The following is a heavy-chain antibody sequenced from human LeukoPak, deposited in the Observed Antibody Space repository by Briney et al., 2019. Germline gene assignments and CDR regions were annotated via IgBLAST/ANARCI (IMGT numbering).Heavy chain of an antibody. D-gene: IGHD3-3*01. J-gene: IGHJ5*02. Sequence: ASVKVSCKASGYTFTSYDINWVGQATGQGLEWMGWMNPNSGNTGYAQKFQGRVTITRNTSISTAYMELSSLRSEDTAVYYCARGGGGRYDFWSGYYSNWFDPWGQGTLVTVSS. CDR2: MNPNSGNT. CDR1: GYTFTSYD. V-gene: IGHV1-8*03. CDR3: ARGGGGRYDFWSGYYSNWFDP.